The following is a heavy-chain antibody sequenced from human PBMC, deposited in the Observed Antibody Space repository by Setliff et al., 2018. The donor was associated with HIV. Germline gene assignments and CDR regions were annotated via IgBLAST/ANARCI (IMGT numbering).Heavy chain of an antibody. CDR1: GDSLGSHY. D-gene: IGHD5-12*01. Sequence: SETLSLTCSVSGDSLGSHYWSWVRQPPGKGLEWIGSVDYSGTPNYSPSLKSRVTISLDTSKNEISLKVTSVTAADTAIYYCARGGPAVAYAVDVWGQGTTVTVSS. V-gene: IGHV4-59*11. J-gene: IGHJ6*02. CDR2: VDYSGTP. CDR3: ARGGPAVAYAVDV.